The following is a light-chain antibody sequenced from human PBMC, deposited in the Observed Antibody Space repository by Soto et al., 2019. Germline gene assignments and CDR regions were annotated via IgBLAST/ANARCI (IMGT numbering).Light chain of an antibody. Sequence: QSVLTQSSSASASLGSSVKLTCTLSSGHSSYIIAWHQQQPGKAPRYLMKLEGSGSYNKGSGVPDRFSGSSSGADRYLTISNLQSEDEADYYCEPGDSNTQVFGGGTKLTVL. CDR2: LEGSGSY. J-gene: IGLJ2*01. CDR1: SGHSSYI. V-gene: IGLV4-60*03. CDR3: EPGDSNTQV.